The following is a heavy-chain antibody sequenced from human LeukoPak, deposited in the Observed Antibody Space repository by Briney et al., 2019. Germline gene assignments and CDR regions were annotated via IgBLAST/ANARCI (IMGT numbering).Heavy chain of an antibody. Sequence: PGGSLRLSCAASGFTFSSYAMSWVRQAPGKGLEWVSGISGGGGSTYYADSVKGRFTISRDNSKNTLFLQMNSLRAEDTAVYYCAKDLGSSGYSDPFDYWGQGTLVTVPS. D-gene: IGHD3-22*01. CDR3: AKDLGSSGYSDPFDY. V-gene: IGHV3-23*01. CDR1: GFTFSSYA. CDR2: ISGGGGST. J-gene: IGHJ4*02.